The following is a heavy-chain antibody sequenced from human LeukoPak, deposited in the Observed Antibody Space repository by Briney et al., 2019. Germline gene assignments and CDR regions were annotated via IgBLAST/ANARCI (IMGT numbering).Heavy chain of an antibody. CDR1: GYTFTGYY. CDR2: INPNSGGT. CDR3: AVSSYYYDSSGLLKY. V-gene: IGHV1-2*02. J-gene: IGHJ4*02. D-gene: IGHD3-22*01. Sequence: ASVKVSCKASGYTFTGYYMHWVRQAPGQGLEWMRWINPNSGGTNYAQKFQGRVTMTRDTSISTAYMELSRLRSDDTAVYYCAVSSYYYDSSGLLKYWGQGTLVTVSS.